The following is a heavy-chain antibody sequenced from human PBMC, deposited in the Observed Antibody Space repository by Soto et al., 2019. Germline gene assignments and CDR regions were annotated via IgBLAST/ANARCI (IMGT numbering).Heavy chain of an antibody. Sequence: QVQLVQSGAEVKKPGASVKVSCKASGYTFTGYYMHWVRQAPGQGLEWMGWINPNSGGTNYAQKFQGGVTMTRDTSISTAYRELSRLRSDDTAVYYGARGDYRQPKAKYGMDVWGQGTTVTVSS. CDR3: ARGDYRQPKAKYGMDV. V-gene: IGHV1-2*02. CDR1: GYTFTGYY. CDR2: INPNSGGT. D-gene: IGHD4-4*01. J-gene: IGHJ6*02.